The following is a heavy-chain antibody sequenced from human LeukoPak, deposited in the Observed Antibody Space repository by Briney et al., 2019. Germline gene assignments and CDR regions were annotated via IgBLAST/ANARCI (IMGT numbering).Heavy chain of an antibody. Sequence: SETLSLTCTVSGVSISSSNSYWGWIRQPPGKGLEWIGSIYYSGSTYYNPSLKSRVTISVDTSKNQFSLKLSSVTAADTAVYYCARASPQRGYSYGQWGQGTLVTVSS. J-gene: IGHJ4*02. CDR3: ARASPQRGYSYGQ. CDR1: GVSISSSNSY. D-gene: IGHD5-18*01. CDR2: IYYSGST. V-gene: IGHV4-39*07.